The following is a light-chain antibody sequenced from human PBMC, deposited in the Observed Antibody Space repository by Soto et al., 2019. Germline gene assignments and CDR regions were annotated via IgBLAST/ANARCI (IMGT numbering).Light chain of an antibody. Sequence: DIQMTQSPSTLSGSVGDRVTITCRASQTISSWLAWYQQKPGKAPKLLIYKASTLKSGVPSRFSGSGSGTEFTLTISSRQPDDFATYYCQHYNSDSEAFGQGTKVEL. CDR1: QTISSW. V-gene: IGKV1-5*03. CDR3: QHYNSDSEA. CDR2: KAS. J-gene: IGKJ1*01.